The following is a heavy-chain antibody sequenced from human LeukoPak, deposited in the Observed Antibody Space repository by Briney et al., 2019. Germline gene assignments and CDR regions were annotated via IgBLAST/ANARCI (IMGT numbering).Heavy chain of an antibody. D-gene: IGHD5-18*01. CDR3: AKEDTATARGIFDY. CDR1: GFTFSSYS. CDR2: ISSSSSYI. Sequence: GGSLRLSCAASGFTFSSYSMNWVRQAPGKGLEWVSSISSSSSYIYYADSVKGRFTISRDNSKNTLYLQMNSLRAEDTAVYYCAKEDTATARGIFDYWGQGTLVTVSS. V-gene: IGHV3-21*01. J-gene: IGHJ4*02.